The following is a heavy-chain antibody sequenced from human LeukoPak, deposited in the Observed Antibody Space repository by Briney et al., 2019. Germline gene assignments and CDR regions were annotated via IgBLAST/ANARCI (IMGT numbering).Heavy chain of an antibody. J-gene: IGHJ4*02. Sequence: SVKVSCKASGGTFSSYAISWVRQAPGQGLEWMGRIIPILGIANYAQKFQGRVTITADKSTSTAYMELSSLRSEDTAVYYCARGRGLVGATPGYFDYWGQGTLVTVSS. D-gene: IGHD1-26*01. V-gene: IGHV1-69*04. CDR3: ARGRGLVGATPGYFDY. CDR1: GGTFSSYA. CDR2: IIPILGIA.